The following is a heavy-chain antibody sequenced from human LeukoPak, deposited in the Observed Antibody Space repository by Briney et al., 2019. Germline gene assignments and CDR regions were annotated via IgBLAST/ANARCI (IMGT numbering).Heavy chain of an antibody. CDR3: ARDSIFGVINSLAL. Sequence: ASVKVSCKASGYTFTYYGISWVRQAPGQGLEWMGWISGNDGHTNFAPKVQDRVTMTIDTSTSTAYMELRSLRSDDTAMYYCARDSIFGVINSLALWGQGTLVTVSS. J-gene: IGHJ4*02. D-gene: IGHD3-3*01. CDR1: GYTFTYYG. CDR2: ISGNDGHT. V-gene: IGHV1-18*01.